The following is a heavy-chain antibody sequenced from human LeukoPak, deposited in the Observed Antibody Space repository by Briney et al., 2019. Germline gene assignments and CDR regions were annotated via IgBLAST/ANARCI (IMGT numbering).Heavy chain of an antibody. J-gene: IGHJ5*02. CDR1: GYTITNNY. V-gene: IGHV1-46*01. Sequence: LRASVKVSCEASGYTITNNYMHWVRQAPGQGLEWMGVINPSGTGTSYAQKFQGRITMGRDTSTSTVYMELSSLRSEDTAFYYCATDHSMANTAWWFDPWGQGTLVTVSS. D-gene: IGHD5-24*01. CDR2: INPSGTGT. CDR3: ATDHSMANTAWWFDP.